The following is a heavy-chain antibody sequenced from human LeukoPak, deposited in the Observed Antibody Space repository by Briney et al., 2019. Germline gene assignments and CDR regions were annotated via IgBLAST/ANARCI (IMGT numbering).Heavy chain of an antibody. CDR2: IKQDGSEK. V-gene: IGHV3-7*01. D-gene: IGHD5-24*01. Sequence: GGSLRLSCAASGFTFTSNWMTWVRQAPGKGLEWVANIKQDGSEKYYVDSVKGRFTISRDSARNSLYLQMNSLRAEDTAVYYCARCQNNGLLDYWGQGTLVTVSS. CDR1: GFTFTSNW. CDR3: ARCQNNGLLDY. J-gene: IGHJ4*02.